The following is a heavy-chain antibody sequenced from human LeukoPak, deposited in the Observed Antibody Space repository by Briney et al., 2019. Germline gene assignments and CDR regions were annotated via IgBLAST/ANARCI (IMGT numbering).Heavy chain of an antibody. Sequence: GGSLRLSCASSGFTFSSNVMAWVRQAPGKGLEGVSGISGSGDITYYADSVKGRFTISRDNSKNTLYLQMNSLRAEDTAVYYCAKGHDYSNYLFDYWGQGTLVTVSS. CDR1: GFTFSSNV. V-gene: IGHV3-23*01. J-gene: IGHJ4*02. CDR2: ISGSGDIT. CDR3: AKGHDYSNYLFDY. D-gene: IGHD4-11*01.